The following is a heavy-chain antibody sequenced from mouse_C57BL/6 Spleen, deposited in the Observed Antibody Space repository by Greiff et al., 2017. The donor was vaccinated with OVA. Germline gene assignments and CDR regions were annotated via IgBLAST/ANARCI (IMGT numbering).Heavy chain of an antibody. D-gene: IGHD1-1*01. Sequence: DVMLVESGGGLVKPGGSLKLSCAASGFTFSDYGMHWVRQAPEKGLEWVAYISSGSSTIYYADTVKGRFTISRDNAKNTLFLQMTSLRSEDTAMYYCARTYYYGSSLGYFDVWGTGTTVTVSS. CDR3: ARTYYYGSSLGYFDV. V-gene: IGHV5-17*01. J-gene: IGHJ1*03. CDR2: ISSGSSTI. CDR1: GFTFSDYG.